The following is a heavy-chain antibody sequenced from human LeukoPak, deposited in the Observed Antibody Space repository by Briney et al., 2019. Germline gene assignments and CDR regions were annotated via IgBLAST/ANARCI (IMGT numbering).Heavy chain of an antibody. CDR3: ARDSTYYYDSGSSGPHYFDN. CDR2: ISSGGTYE. V-gene: IGHV3-30*10. J-gene: IGHJ4*02. Sequence: GGSLRLSCAASGFTFSNYAMHWVRQAPGKGLEWVSLISSGGTYEYYTDSVKGRFTISRDNSKNTLYLQLNSLRAEDTAVYYCARDSTYYYDSGSSGPHYFDNWGQGTLVTVSS. CDR1: GFTFSNYA. D-gene: IGHD3-10*01.